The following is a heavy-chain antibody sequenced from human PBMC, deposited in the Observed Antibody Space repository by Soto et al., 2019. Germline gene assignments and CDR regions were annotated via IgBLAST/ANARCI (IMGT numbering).Heavy chain of an antibody. Sequence: QLLESGGGLVQPGGSLRLSCAASGFTFGNYVVTWFRQAPGRGLEWVSAISASGGGTVYADSVRGRFTISRDKYKHTLYLEINSLRDADTALYFCAKDPNGDYLGAFDCWGRVTMVIVSS. J-gene: IGHJ3*01. CDR2: ISASGGGT. D-gene: IGHD4-17*01. CDR3: AKDPNGDYLGAFDC. CDR1: GFTFGNYV. V-gene: IGHV3-23*01.